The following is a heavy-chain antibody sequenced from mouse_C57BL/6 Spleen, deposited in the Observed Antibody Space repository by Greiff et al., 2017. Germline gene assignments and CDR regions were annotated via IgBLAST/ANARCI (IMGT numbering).Heavy chain of an antibody. V-gene: IGHV5-4*01. J-gene: IGHJ1*03. CDR2: ISDGGSYT. Sequence: EVQLVESGGGLVKPGGSLKLSCAASGFTFSSYAMSWVRQTPEKRLEWVATISDGGSYTYYPDNVKGRFTISRDNAKNNLYLQMSHLKSEDTAMYYCARGYLGSFDVWGTGTTVTVSS. D-gene: IGHD3-1*01. CDR1: GFTFSSYA. CDR3: ARGYLGSFDV.